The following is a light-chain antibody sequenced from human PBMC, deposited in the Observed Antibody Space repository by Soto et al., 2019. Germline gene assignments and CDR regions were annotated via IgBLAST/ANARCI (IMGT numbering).Light chain of an antibody. V-gene: IGKV1-5*01. CDR1: QSINTW. Sequence: DIRLTQSPSTVSASVGDRVTITCRASQSINTWLAWYQQKPGKAPRVLIYDASSLQSGVPSRFSGSGSGTEFTLTISSLEPDDFATYYCQQYDGHFGQGTKPEIK. CDR2: DAS. CDR3: QQYDGH. J-gene: IGKJ2*01.